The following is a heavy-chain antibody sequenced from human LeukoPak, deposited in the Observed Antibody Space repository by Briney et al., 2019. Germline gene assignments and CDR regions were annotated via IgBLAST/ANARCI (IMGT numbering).Heavy chain of an antibody. J-gene: IGHJ4*02. V-gene: IGHV3-48*01. CDR3: AREVCSSTSCHLDY. D-gene: IGHD2-2*01. Sequence: GGSLRLSCAASGFTFSSYSMNWVRQAPGKGLEWVSYISSSSSTIYYADSVRGRFTISRDNAKNSLYLQMNSLRAEDTAVYYCAREVCSSTSCHLDYWGQGTLVTASS. CDR2: ISSSSSTI. CDR1: GFTFSSYS.